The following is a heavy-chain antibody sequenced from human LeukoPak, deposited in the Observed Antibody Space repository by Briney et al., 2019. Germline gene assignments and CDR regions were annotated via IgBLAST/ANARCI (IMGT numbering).Heavy chain of an antibody. Sequence: ASVKVSCKVSGYTLTELSMHWVRQAPGKGPEWMGGFDPEDGETIYAQKFQGRVTMTEDTSTDTAYMELSSLRSEDTAVYYCATGAVVVAAFDYWGQGTLVTVSS. D-gene: IGHD2-15*01. CDR1: GYTLTELS. CDR3: ATGAVVVAAFDY. J-gene: IGHJ4*02. CDR2: FDPEDGET. V-gene: IGHV1-24*01.